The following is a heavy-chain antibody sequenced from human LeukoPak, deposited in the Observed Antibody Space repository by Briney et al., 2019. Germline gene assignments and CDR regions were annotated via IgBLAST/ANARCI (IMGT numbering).Heavy chain of an antibody. CDR3: ARMGGYSGYATH. D-gene: IGHD5-12*01. CDR2: IHYSGTT. J-gene: IGHJ4*02. Sequence: PSETLSLTCTVSGGSISTYYWSWIRQPPGKGLEWIGYIHYSGTTNYNPSLKNRVTISLDTSKNQFSLNLGSVTAADTAVYFCARMGGYSGYATHWGQGTLVTVFS. CDR1: GGSISTYY. V-gene: IGHV4-59*08.